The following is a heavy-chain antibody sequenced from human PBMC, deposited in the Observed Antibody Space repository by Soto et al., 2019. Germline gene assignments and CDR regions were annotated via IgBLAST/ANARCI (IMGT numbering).Heavy chain of an antibody. CDR3: AHSSSSWYGSKFDY. D-gene: IGHD6-13*01. Sequence: SGPTLVNPTQTLTLTCTFSGFSLSTSGVGVGWIRQPPGKALEWLALIYWDYDKLYSPSLKSRLTITKDTSKNQVVLTMTNMDPVDTATYYCAHSSSSWYGSKFDYWGQGTLVTVSS. V-gene: IGHV2-5*02. J-gene: IGHJ4*02. CDR1: GFSLSTSGVG. CDR2: IYWDYDK.